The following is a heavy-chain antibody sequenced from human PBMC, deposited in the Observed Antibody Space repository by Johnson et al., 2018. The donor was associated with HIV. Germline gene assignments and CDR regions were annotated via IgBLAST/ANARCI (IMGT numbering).Heavy chain of an antibody. CDR3: AKGQVARGAFDI. J-gene: IGHJ3*02. V-gene: IGHV3-30-3*01. CDR1: GFTFSSYA. CDR2: ISYDGSNK. Sequence: QVQLVESGGGVVQPGRSLRLSCAASGFTFSSYAMHWVRQAPGKGLEWVAVISYDGSNKYYADSVKGRFTVSRDNAKNLLYLQMHSLRAEDTAVYYCAKGQVARGAFDIWGQGTTVTVSS.